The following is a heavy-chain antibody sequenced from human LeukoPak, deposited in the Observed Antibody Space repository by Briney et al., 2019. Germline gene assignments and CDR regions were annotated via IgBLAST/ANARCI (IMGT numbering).Heavy chain of an antibody. J-gene: IGHJ5*02. Sequence: SETLSLTCAVYGGSFSGYYWSWIRQPPGKGLEWIGEINHSGSTNYNPSLKSRVTISVDTSKNQFSLKLSSVTAADTAVYYCARGHYYDSSHRRIGWFDPWGQGALVTVSS. CDR1: GGSFSGYY. V-gene: IGHV4-34*01. CDR2: INHSGST. CDR3: ARGHYYDSSHRRIGWFDP. D-gene: IGHD3-22*01.